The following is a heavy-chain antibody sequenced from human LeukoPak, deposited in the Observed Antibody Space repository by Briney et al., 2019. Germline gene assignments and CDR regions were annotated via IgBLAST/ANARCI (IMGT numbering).Heavy chain of an antibody. CDR3: TITGNRDDY. Sequence: GGSLRLSCAASGFTFSGSAMHWVRQASGKGLEWVGRTRSKANSYATAYAASVKGRFTISRDDSKNTAYLQMNSLKTEDTAVYYCTITGNRDDYWGQGTLVTVSS. J-gene: IGHJ4*02. D-gene: IGHD1-14*01. CDR2: TRSKANSYAT. CDR1: GFTFSGSA. V-gene: IGHV3-73*01.